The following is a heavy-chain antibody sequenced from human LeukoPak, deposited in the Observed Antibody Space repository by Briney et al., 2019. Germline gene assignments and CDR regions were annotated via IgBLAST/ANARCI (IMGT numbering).Heavy chain of an antibody. CDR3: ARDRGVEMATITWSYFDY. Sequence: SVKVSCRASGGTFSSYAISWVRQAPGQGLEWMGGIIPIFGTANYAQKFQGRVTITTDESTSTAYMELSSLRSEDTAVYYCARDRGVEMATITWSYFDYWGQGTLVTVSS. CDR1: GGTFSSYA. J-gene: IGHJ4*02. CDR2: IIPIFGTA. D-gene: IGHD5-24*01. V-gene: IGHV1-69*05.